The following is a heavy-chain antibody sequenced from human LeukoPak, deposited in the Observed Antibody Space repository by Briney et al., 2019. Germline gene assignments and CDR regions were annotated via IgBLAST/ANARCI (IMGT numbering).Heavy chain of an antibody. Sequence: ASVKVSCKASGYSCTSYYIHWMRQAPGQGLEWMGWINPNSGGTNYAQKFQGRVTMTRDTSISTAYMELSRLRSDDTAVYYCARENQQLVDYWGQGALVTVSS. V-gene: IGHV1-2*02. CDR1: GYSCTSYY. D-gene: IGHD6-13*01. J-gene: IGHJ4*02. CDR2: INPNSGGT. CDR3: ARENQQLVDY.